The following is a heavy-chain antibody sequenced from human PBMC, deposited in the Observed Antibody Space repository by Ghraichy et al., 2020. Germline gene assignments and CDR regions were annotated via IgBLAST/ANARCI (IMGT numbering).Heavy chain of an antibody. CDR1: GGSFSGYY. D-gene: IGHD5-18*01. V-gene: IGHV4-34*01. Sequence: SQTLSLTCAVYGGSFSGYYWSWIRQPPGKGLEWIGEINHSGSTNYNPSLKSRVTISVDTSKKQFSLKLSFVTAADTAVYYCAREPNSYGYDYWGQGTLVTVSS. CDR2: INHSGST. CDR3: AREPNSYGYDY. J-gene: IGHJ4*02.